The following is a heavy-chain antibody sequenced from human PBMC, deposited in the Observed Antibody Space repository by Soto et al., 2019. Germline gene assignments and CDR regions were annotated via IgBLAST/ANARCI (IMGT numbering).Heavy chain of an antibody. D-gene: IGHD3-10*01. Sequence: ASVKVSCKASGYTFTSYGISWVRQAPGQGLEWMGWISAYNGNTNYAQKLQGRVTMTTDTSTSTAYMELRSLRSDDTAVYYCARPRNDYYGSGSYWCFDPWGQGTLVPVSS. CDR1: GYTFTSYG. CDR2: ISAYNGNT. CDR3: ARPRNDYYGSGSYWCFDP. J-gene: IGHJ5*02. V-gene: IGHV1-18*01.